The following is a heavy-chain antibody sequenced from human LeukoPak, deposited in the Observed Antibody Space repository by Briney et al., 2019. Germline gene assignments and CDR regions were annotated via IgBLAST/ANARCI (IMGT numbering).Heavy chain of an antibody. CDR1: GYSISSGYY. Sequence: LETLSLTCAVSGYSISSGYYWGWIRQPPGKGLEWIGSIYHTGSTYYNPSLQSRVTISLDSPKNQFSLKLTSVTAADTAVYYCASGGTAVVMALTYYFDTWGQGTPVTVSS. V-gene: IGHV4-38-2*01. CDR3: ASGGTAVVMALTYYFDT. J-gene: IGHJ4*02. D-gene: IGHD3-22*01. CDR2: IYHTGST.